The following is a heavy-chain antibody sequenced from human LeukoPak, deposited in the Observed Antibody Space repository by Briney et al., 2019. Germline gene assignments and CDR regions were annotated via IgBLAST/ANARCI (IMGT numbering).Heavy chain of an antibody. Sequence: GASVKVSCKASGYTFTGYYMHWVRQAPGQGLEWMGWINPNSGGTNYAQKFQGRVTMTRDTSISTAYMELSRLRSDDTAVYYCARAYRWGIAAAGTPNWGQGTLVTVSS. CDR3: ARAYRWGIAAAGTPN. D-gene: IGHD6-13*01. V-gene: IGHV1-2*02. J-gene: IGHJ4*02. CDR1: GYTFTGYY. CDR2: INPNSGGT.